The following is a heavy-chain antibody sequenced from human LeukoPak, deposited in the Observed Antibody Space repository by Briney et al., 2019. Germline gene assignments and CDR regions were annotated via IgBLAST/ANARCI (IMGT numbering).Heavy chain of an antibody. J-gene: IGHJ4*02. CDR1: GGSISPYY. Sequence: SETLSLTCTVSGGSISPYYWSWVRQPPGKGLEWIGYVSYSGSADYNPSLKSRVIISIDTSKNQFSLRLSSLTAADTAVYYCARENDRYGRIDYWGQGTQVIVSS. CDR2: VSYSGSA. V-gene: IGHV4-59*01. CDR3: ARENDRYGRIDY. D-gene: IGHD5-18*01.